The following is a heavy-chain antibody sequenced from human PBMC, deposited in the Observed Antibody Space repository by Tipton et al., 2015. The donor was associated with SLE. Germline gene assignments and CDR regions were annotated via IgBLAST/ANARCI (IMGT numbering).Heavy chain of an antibody. CDR3: ARANLQWLVQDY. J-gene: IGHJ4*02. Sequence: TLSLTCTVSGGSISSHYWSWIRQPPGKGLEWIGYIYYSGSTHYNPSLKSRVTISVDTSKNQFSLKLSSVTAADTAVYYCARANLQWLVQDYWGQGTLVTVSS. CDR2: IYYSGST. D-gene: IGHD6-19*01. V-gene: IGHV4-59*11. CDR1: GGSISSHY.